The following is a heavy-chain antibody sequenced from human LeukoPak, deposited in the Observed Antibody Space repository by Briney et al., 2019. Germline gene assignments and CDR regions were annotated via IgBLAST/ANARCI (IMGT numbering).Heavy chain of an antibody. V-gene: IGHV4-59*11. Sequence: SETLSLTCAVSDDSFSSHYWTWIRQPPGEGLEWIGYISYIGRTNHNPSLKSRVTISIDTSKNQFSLKLTSVTAADTAVYYCARDLVTVTKGFDIWGQGTMVSVSS. CDR2: ISYIGRT. J-gene: IGHJ3*02. CDR3: ARDLVTVTKGFDI. D-gene: IGHD4-17*01. CDR1: DDSFSSHY.